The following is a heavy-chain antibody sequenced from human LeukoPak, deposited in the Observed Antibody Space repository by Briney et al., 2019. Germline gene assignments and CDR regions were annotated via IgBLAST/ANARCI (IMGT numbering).Heavy chain of an antibody. J-gene: IGHJ2*01. CDR1: GFTLSSYE. Sequence: PGGSLRLSCAASGFTLSSYEMNWVRQAPGKGLEWVSYISSSCSTIYYADSVKGRFTISRDNAKNSLYLQMNSLRAEDTALYYCARGYSYGRNWYFDLWGRGTLVTVSS. D-gene: IGHD5-18*01. CDR3: ARGYSYGRNWYFDL. V-gene: IGHV3-48*03. CDR2: ISSSCSTI.